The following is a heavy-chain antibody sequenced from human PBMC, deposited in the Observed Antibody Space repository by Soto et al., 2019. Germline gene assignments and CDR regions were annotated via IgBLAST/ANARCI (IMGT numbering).Heavy chain of an antibody. Sequence: ASVKVSCKVSGYTLTELSMHWVRQAPRKGLEWMGGFDPEDGETIYAQKFQGRVTMTEDTSTDTAYMELSSLRSEDTAVYYCATFDYSNYYYYYGMDVWGQGTTVTVSS. D-gene: IGHD4-4*01. CDR3: ATFDYSNYYYYYGMDV. V-gene: IGHV1-24*01. CDR1: GYTLTELS. CDR2: FDPEDGET. J-gene: IGHJ6*02.